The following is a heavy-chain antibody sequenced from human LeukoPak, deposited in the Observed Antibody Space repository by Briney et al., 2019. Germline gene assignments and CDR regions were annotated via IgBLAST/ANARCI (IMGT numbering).Heavy chain of an antibody. D-gene: IGHD6-19*01. Sequence: GGSLRLSCAASGFTFSSYAVHWVRQAPGKGLEWVAVISYDGSNKYYADSVKGRFTISRDNSKNTLYLQMNSLRAEDTAVYYCAREQFDAFDIWGQGTMVTVSS. CDR2: ISYDGSNK. CDR1: GFTFSSYA. V-gene: IGHV3-30*04. CDR3: AREQFDAFDI. J-gene: IGHJ3*02.